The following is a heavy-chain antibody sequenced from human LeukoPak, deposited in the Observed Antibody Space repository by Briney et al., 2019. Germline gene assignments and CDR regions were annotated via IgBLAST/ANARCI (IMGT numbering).Heavy chain of an antibody. CDR1: EFTFSTYW. D-gene: IGHD7-27*01. V-gene: IGHV3-7*05. CDR3: ARGANWAFDH. Sequence: GGSLRLSCAASEFTFSTYWMSWVRQAPGKRLEWVASIKRDGNEKYYVDSVKGRFTVSRDNAKNSLYLQMNSLRAEDTAVYHCARGANWAFDHWGQGTLVTVSS. CDR2: IKRDGNEK. J-gene: IGHJ4*02.